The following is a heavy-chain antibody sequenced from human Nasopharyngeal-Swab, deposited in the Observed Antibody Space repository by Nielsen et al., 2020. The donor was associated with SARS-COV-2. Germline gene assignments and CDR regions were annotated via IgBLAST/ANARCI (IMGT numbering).Heavy chain of an antibody. CDR2: INHSGST. D-gene: IGHD6-13*01. J-gene: IGHJ6*02. CDR1: GGSFSGYY. Sequence: LRLSCAVYGGSFSGYYWSWIRQPPGKGLEWIGEINHSGSTNYNPSLKSRVTISVDTSKNQFSLKLSSVTAADTAVYYCARGRSYSSSWYNYYGMDVWGQGTTVTVSS. V-gene: IGHV4-34*01. CDR3: ARGRSYSSSWYNYYGMDV.